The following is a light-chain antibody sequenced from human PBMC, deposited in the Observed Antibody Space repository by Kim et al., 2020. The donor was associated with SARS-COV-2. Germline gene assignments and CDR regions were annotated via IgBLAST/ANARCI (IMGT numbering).Light chain of an antibody. V-gene: IGLV10-54*01. Sequence: QTPTLTSPGNSNKVGSQGAAWLQQHQGHPPKLLSYRNNNRPSGISERLSASRSGNTASLTITGLQPEDEADYYCSAWDSSLSAWVFGGGTQLTVL. CDR3: SAWDSSLSAWV. J-gene: IGLJ3*02. CDR2: RNN. CDR1: SNKVGSQG.